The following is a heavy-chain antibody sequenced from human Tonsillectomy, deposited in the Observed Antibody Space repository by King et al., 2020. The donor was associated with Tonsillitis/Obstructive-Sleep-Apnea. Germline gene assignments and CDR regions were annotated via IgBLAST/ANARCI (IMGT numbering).Heavy chain of an antibody. CDR3: AKGGAHSGYVWLDY. CDR1: GFTFSTYA. Sequence: VQLVESGGGVVQPGRSLRLSCAASGFTFSTYAMHWVRQAPGKGLEGVAATSYDGSDKYYADSVKGRFTISRDNSKNTLYLQMNSLRTEDTAVYYCAKGGAHSGYVWLDYWGQGTLVTVSS. D-gene: IGHD5-12*01. V-gene: IGHV3-30-3*01. CDR2: TSYDGSDK. J-gene: IGHJ4*02.